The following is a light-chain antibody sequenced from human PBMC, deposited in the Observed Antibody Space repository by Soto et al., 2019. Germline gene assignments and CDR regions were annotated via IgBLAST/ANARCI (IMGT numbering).Light chain of an antibody. CDR3: CSYAGSSTWV. J-gene: IGLJ3*02. CDR1: RSDVGGYNH. CDR2: DVN. V-gene: IGLV2-23*02. Sequence: QSVLTQPASVSGSPGQSITISRTGTRSDVGGYNHVSWYQQHPGKAPKLMIYDVNKRPSGVSNHFSGSKSGNTASLTISGLQVEDEADYYCCSYAGSSTWVFGGGTKLTVL.